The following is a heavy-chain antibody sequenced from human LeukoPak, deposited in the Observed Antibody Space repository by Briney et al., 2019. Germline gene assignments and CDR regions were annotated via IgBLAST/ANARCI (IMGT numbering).Heavy chain of an antibody. D-gene: IGHD3-22*01. CDR3: ARDEVNYYDISGYDI. CDR1: GYTFTGYY. J-gene: IGHJ4*02. CDR2: INPNSGGT. Sequence: GASVKVSCKASGYTFTGYYMHWVRQAPGQGLEWMGWINPNSGGTNYAQKFQGRVTMTRDTSISTAYMELSRLRSDDTAVYYCARDEVNYYDISGYDIWGRGTLVTVSS. V-gene: IGHV1-2*02.